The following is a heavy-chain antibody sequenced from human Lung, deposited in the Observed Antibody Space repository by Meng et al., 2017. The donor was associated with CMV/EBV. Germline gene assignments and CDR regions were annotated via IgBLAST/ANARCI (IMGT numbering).Heavy chain of an antibody. J-gene: IGHJ4*02. CDR2: MSYDGSKT. Sequence: SCAASGFPFSGHAMHWVRQAPGKGLEWVALMSYDGSKTFYADFVKGRFTISRDNSRNTLYLQMSGLRTDDTAVYYCAKPRSGFVVVPAAIDSWGQGXLVTVS. CDR3: AKPRSGFVVVPAAIDS. V-gene: IGHV3-30*04. D-gene: IGHD2-2*01. CDR1: GFPFSGHA.